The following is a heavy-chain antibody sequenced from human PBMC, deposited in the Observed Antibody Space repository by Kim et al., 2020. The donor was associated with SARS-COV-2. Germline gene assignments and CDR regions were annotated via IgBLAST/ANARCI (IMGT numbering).Heavy chain of an antibody. J-gene: IGHJ6*02. D-gene: IGHD6-13*01. V-gene: IGHV3-74*01. Sequence: GGSLRLSCAASGFTFSSYWMHWVRQAPGKGMVWVSRINSDGSSTSYADAVKGRFTISRDNAKNTLYLQMKSLRAEDTAVYYCARETIAAAGIDMDVWGQGATVTDSS. CDR2: INSDGSST. CDR3: ARETIAAAGIDMDV. CDR1: GFTFSSYW.